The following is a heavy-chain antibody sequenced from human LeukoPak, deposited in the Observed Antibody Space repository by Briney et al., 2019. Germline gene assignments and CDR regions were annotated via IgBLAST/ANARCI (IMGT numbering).Heavy chain of an antibody. V-gene: IGHV3-23*01. J-gene: IGHJ4*02. Sequence: GSLELSCAASGFPFSCYAMGWVRQAPGKGLEGVSAISGSGGSAYYADSVKGRFTISRDNSKNTLYLQMNSLRAEDTAVYYCAAGYCSGGSCYDFVDYWGQGTLVTVSS. D-gene: IGHD2-15*01. CDR1: GFPFSCYA. CDR2: ISGSGGSA. CDR3: AAGYCSGGSCYDFVDY.